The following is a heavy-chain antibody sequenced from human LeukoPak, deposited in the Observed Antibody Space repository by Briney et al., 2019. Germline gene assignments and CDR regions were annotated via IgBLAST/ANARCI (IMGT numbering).Heavy chain of an antibody. D-gene: IGHD3-22*01. J-gene: IGHJ4*02. V-gene: IGHV4-59*01. CDR2: IYYSGST. Sequence: SETLSLTCIVSGGSISSYYWSWIRQPPGKGLEWIGYIYYSGSTNYNPSLKSRVTLSVDTSKNQFSLKLSSVTAADTAVYYCARLGVYYDSSNFDYWGQGTLVTVSS. CDR3: ARLGVYYDSSNFDY. CDR1: GGSISSYY.